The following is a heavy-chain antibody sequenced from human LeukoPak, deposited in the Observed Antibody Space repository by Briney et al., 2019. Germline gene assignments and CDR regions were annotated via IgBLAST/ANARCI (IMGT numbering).Heavy chain of an antibody. D-gene: IGHD1-26*01. Sequence: GGSLRLSCAASGFTFSTYAMNWVRQAPGKGLEWVSGISGSGDNTLYADSVKGRFTISRDNSKNTLYLEMNGLRAEDTAIYYCAKMKGHPLPKYYMDVWGQGTTVTVSS. V-gene: IGHV3-23*01. CDR3: AKMKGHPLPKYYMDV. CDR2: ISGSGDNT. J-gene: IGHJ6*01. CDR1: GFTFSTYA.